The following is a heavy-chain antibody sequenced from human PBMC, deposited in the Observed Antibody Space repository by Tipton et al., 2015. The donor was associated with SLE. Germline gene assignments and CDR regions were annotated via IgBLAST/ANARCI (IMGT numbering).Heavy chain of an antibody. CDR3: ARDLVGALYYFDY. CDR2: ISFDGSNK. Sequence: SLRLSCAASGFTFSNYAMHWVRQAPGKGLEWVAVISFDGSNKYYADSVKGRFTISRDNSKNTLYLQMNSLRGEDTAVYYCARDLVGALYYFDYWGQGTLVTVSS. D-gene: IGHD1-26*01. J-gene: IGHJ4*02. V-gene: IGHV3-30*04. CDR1: GFTFSNYA.